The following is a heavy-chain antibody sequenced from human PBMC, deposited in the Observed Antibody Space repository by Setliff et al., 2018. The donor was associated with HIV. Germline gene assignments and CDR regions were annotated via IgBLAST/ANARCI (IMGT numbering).Heavy chain of an antibody. CDR2: IIGSGKDT. D-gene: IGHD3-22*01. CDR1: GFSFSAYA. CDR3: VKGTYSYDSSGPDY. Sequence: GGSLRLSCEASGFSFSAYAMSWVRQAPGEALEYVSSIIGSGKDTYYADSVKGRFTISRDNAKNSLYLQMDSLRAEDTAVYYCVKGTYSYDSSGPDYWGQGTLVTVSS. V-gene: IGHV3-23*01. J-gene: IGHJ4*02.